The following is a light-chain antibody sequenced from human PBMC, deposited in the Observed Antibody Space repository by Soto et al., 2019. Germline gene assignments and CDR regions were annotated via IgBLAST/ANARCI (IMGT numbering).Light chain of an antibody. Sequence: EILMTQSPASLSVSPGERVTLSCGASQSVRRELAWYQQKSGQPPRLRIYGASTRATGIPARFSGSGSGTEFTLTINDLKSEDFAVYYCQQYERWHTLTFGGGTKVDI. CDR3: QQYERWHTLT. CDR1: QSVRRE. V-gene: IGKV3-15*01. J-gene: IGKJ4*01. CDR2: GAS.